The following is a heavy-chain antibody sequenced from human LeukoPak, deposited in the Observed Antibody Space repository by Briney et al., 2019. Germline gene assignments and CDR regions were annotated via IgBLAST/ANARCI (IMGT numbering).Heavy chain of an antibody. J-gene: IGHJ5*02. Sequence: GGSLRLSCAASGFTFDDYAMHWVRQAPGKGLEWVSGISWNSGSIGYADSVKGRFTISRDNAKNSLYLQMSSLRAEDTALYYCAKDNRHYYDSSPNWFDPWGQGTLVTVSS. CDR1: GFTFDDYA. CDR2: ISWNSGSI. V-gene: IGHV3-9*01. D-gene: IGHD3-22*01. CDR3: AKDNRHYYDSSPNWFDP.